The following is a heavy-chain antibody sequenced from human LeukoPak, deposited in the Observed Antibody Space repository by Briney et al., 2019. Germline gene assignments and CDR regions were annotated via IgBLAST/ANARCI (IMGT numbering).Heavy chain of an antibody. J-gene: IGHJ3*02. Sequence: SETLSLTCTVSGGSISSYYWSWIRQPAGKGLEWIGRIYTSGSTNYNPSLKSRVTMSVDTSKNQFSLKLSSVTAADTAVYYCARGYPTYCSGGSCYSDAFDIWGQGTMVTVSS. CDR3: ARGYPTYCSGGSCYSDAFDI. CDR1: GGSISSYY. D-gene: IGHD2-15*01. CDR2: IYTSGST. V-gene: IGHV4-4*07.